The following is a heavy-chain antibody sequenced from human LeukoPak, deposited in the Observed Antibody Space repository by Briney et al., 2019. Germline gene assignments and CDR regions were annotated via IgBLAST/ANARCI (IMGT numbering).Heavy chain of an antibody. J-gene: IGHJ6*02. CDR2: IYTSGST. Sequence: SETLSLTCAVSGDSITNYYWSWIRQPAGKGLEWIGHIYTSGSTNSNPSLKSRVTMSVDTSKNHFSLKLSSVTAADTAVYYCARNGWSDYYYYGMDVWGQWTTVTFSS. CDR1: GDSITNYY. CDR3: ARNGWSDYYYYGMDV. V-gene: IGHV4-4*07. D-gene: IGHD2-15*01.